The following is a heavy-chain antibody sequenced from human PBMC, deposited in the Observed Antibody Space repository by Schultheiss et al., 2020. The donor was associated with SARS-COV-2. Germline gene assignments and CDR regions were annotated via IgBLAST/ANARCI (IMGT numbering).Heavy chain of an antibody. V-gene: IGHV4-31*03. D-gene: IGHD3-22*01. Sequence: SETLSLTCSVSGGSISSGGYYWSWIRQHPGKGLEWVGYISYSGSTYYNPSLKRRVTMSLDTSKNQFSLKLRSVTAADTAVYYCARKDSSSDFDYWGQGTLVTAPQ. CDR2: ISYSGST. J-gene: IGHJ4*02. CDR1: GGSISSGGYY. CDR3: ARKDSSSDFDY.